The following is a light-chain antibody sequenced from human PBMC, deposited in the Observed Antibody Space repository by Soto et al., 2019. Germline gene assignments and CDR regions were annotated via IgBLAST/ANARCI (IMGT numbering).Light chain of an antibody. CDR3: QQYNNGPPYT. J-gene: IGKJ2*01. CDR1: QSVSLN. V-gene: IGKV3-15*01. CDR2: GAS. Sequence: EIVMTQSPATLSVSPGERATLSCRASQSVSLNLAWYQQKPGQAPRLLIYGASTRATGIPARFSGSGSGTEFTLTISSLQSEDFAVYYCQQYNNGPPYTFGQGTKLEIK.